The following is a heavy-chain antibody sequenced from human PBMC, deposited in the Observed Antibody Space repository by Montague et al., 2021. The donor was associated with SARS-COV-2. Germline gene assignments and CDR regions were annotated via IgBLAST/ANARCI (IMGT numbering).Heavy chain of an antibody. Sequence: TLSLTCTVSGGSISSSSYYWGWIRQPPGKGLEWIGRIYYSGSTYYNPSLKSRVTISVDTSKNQFSLKLSSVTAADTAVYYCARVGRQQLVRLSGMDVWGQGTTVTVSS. CDR3: ARVGRQQLVRLSGMDV. J-gene: IGHJ6*02. CDR1: GGSISSSSYY. V-gene: IGHV4-39*07. D-gene: IGHD6-13*01. CDR2: IYYSGST.